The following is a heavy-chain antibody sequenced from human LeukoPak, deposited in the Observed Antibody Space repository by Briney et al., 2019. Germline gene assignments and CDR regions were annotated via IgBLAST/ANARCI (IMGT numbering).Heavy chain of an antibody. D-gene: IGHD2/OR15-2a*01. CDR2: INHSGST. V-gene: IGHV4-31*03. CDR3: ARPRFYDRYYFDY. J-gene: IGHJ4*02. Sequence: SETLSLTCTVSGGSISSGGYYWSWIRQHPGEGLEWIGYINHSGSTYYNPSLKSRVSISVDTSKNLFSLKLSSVTAADTAVYYCARPRFYDRYYFDYWGQGTLVTVSS. CDR1: GGSISSGGYY.